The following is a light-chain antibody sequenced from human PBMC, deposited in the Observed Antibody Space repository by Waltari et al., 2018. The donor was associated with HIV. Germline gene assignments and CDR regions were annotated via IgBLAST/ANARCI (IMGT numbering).Light chain of an antibody. Sequence: QSVLTQTPSASGSPGQSVIISCTGTSSNLGGQNHVSWYQQHPGKAPWLLIYELTTPPSGVPDRFSGSKSDNTASLTVSGLQADDGADYYCRSYAGTYAWVFGGGTQLTVL. CDR1: SSNLGGQNH. V-gene: IGLV2-8*01. J-gene: IGLJ3*02. CDR2: ELT. CDR3: RSYAGTYAWV.